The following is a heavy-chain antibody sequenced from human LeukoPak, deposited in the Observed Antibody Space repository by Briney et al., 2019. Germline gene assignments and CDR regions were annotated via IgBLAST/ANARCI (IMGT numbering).Heavy chain of an antibody. V-gene: IGHV1-8*01. CDR3: ARGKVLFDH. Sequence: AASVTVSCKASGYTFINFPLSWVRQAPGRGPEWVGWIYPNNSTRGYAKNFQGRVVLTRDTSISTAYMELRSLKSEDTAVYYCARGKVLFDHWGQGSLVAVSS. CDR1: GYTFINFP. CDR2: IYPNNSTR. J-gene: IGHJ4*02.